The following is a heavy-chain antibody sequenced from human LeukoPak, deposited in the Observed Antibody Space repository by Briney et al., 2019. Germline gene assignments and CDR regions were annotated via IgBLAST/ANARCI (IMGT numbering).Heavy chain of an antibody. D-gene: IGHD6-19*01. CDR2: INYGGST. V-gene: IGHV4-34*01. CDR1: EMSFSAYY. J-gene: IGHJ3*01. Sequence: SETLSLTCAVSEMSFSAYYWNWIRQSPGKGLEWIGEINYGGSTKYTPSLEGRGTILIDTSKNQVSLKFTSVTAADTAVYYCARGFPPGSGSRGSHAFDVWGQGKMVTVSS. CDR3: ARGFPPGSGSRGSHAFDV.